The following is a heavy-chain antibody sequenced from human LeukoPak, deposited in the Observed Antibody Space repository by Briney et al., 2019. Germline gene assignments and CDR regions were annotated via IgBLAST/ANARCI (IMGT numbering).Heavy chain of an antibody. Sequence: SETLSLTCTVSGGSISSSNYYWGWIRQPPGKGLEWIGSIYYSGSTYYNPSLKSRVTISVDTSKNQFSLKLSSVTAADTAVYYCARGPANGFQHWGQGTLVTVSS. J-gene: IGHJ1*01. V-gene: IGHV4-39*07. CDR3: ARGPANGFQH. CDR1: GGSISSSNYY. CDR2: IYYSGST.